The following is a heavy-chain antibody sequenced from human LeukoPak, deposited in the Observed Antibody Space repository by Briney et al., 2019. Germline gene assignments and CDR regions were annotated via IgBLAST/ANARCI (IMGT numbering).Heavy chain of an antibody. CDR2: ISDSGGIT. CDR3: AKGPVKIRSSWQYFDY. CDR1: GFTFSSYA. J-gene: IGHJ4*02. Sequence: PGGSLRLSCAASGFTFSSYAMSWVRQAPGKGREGASVISDSGGITYYPDSGKGRFTISRHHYKNTLYLKMKSLGAEDRHVYYCAKGPVKIRSSWQYFDYWGQGSLVTVSS. D-gene: IGHD6-13*01. V-gene: IGHV3-23*01.